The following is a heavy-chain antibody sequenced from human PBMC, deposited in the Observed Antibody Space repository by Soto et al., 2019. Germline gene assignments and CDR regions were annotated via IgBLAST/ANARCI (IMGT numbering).Heavy chain of an antibody. CDR1: GYTFANSW. D-gene: IGHD6-19*01. J-gene: IGHJ5*02. CDR2: IFPGDSDT. Sequence: PGDSLKISCQGSGYTFANSWLAWVRQMPGKGLEWLGNIFPGDSDTRYSPSFQGQVTISADKSISTAYLQWSSLKASDTAMYYCARLVADYVDPWGQGTLVTVSS. CDR3: ARLVADYVDP. V-gene: IGHV5-51*01.